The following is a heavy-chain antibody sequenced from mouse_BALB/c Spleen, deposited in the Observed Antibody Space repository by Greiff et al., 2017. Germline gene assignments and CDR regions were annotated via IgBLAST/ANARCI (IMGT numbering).Heavy chain of an antibody. CDR2: ILPGSGST. Sequence: VQLQQSGAELMKPGASVKISCKATGYTFSSYWIEWVKQRPGHGLEWIGEILPGSGSTNYNEKFKGKATFTADTSSNTAYMQLSSLTSEDSAVYYGARSYYDYPTVYYFDYWGQGTTLTVSS. CDR3: ARSYYDYPTVYYFDY. V-gene: IGHV1-9*01. D-gene: IGHD2-4*01. CDR1: GYTFSSYW. J-gene: IGHJ2*01.